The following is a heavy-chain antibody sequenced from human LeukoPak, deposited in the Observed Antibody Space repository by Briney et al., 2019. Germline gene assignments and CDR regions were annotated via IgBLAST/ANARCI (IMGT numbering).Heavy chain of an antibody. Sequence: ASVKVSCKASGYTFTSYGISWVRQAPGQGLEWMGWISAYNGNRNYAQKVQGRVTMTTDTSTSTAYMELRSLRSDDTAVYYCAGAEPRLFDWLFTPFDYWGQGTLVTVSS. D-gene: IGHD3-9*01. CDR1: GYTFTSYG. J-gene: IGHJ4*02. V-gene: IGHV1-18*01. CDR2: ISAYNGNR. CDR3: AGAEPRLFDWLFTPFDY.